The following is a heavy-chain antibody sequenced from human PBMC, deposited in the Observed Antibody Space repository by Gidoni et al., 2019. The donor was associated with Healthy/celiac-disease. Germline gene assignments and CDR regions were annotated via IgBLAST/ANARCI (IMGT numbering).Heavy chain of an antibody. Sequence: QVQLVESGGGGVQPGRSLRLACAAAGFTFSSYGMHWVRQAPGKGLVWVAVISYDGSNKYYADSVKGRFTISRDNSTTTLYLQMNSLRAEDTAVYYCAKEEVAGTDYYYYGMDVWGQGTTVTVSS. J-gene: IGHJ6*02. D-gene: IGHD6-19*01. CDR2: ISYDGSNK. CDR1: GFTFSSYG. V-gene: IGHV3-30*18. CDR3: AKEEVAGTDYYYYGMDV.